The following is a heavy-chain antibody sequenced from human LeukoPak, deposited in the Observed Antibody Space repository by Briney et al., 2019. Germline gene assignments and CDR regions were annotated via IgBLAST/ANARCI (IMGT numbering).Heavy chain of an antibody. Sequence: SQTLSLTCTVSGGSISSGGYYWSWIRQHPGKGLEWIGYIYYSGSTYYNPSLKSRVTISVDTSKNQFSLKLSSVTAADTAVYYCAREYDGSGYPGYNWFDPWGQGTLVTVSS. V-gene: IGHV4-31*03. CDR1: GGSISSGGYY. CDR3: AREYDGSGYPGYNWFDP. J-gene: IGHJ5*02. D-gene: IGHD3-22*01. CDR2: IYYSGST.